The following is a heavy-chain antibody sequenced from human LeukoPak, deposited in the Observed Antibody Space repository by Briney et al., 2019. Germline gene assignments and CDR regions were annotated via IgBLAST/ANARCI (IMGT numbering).Heavy chain of an antibody. CDR2: IYYSGST. J-gene: IGHJ4*02. Sequence: SETLSLTCAVSGGSISTYFWSWIRQPPGKGLEWIGYIYYSGSTNYNPSLKSRVTISVDTSKNQFSLKLSSVTAADTAVYYCANARYFSSGWYTLVYWGQGTLVTVSS. CDR1: GGSISTYF. D-gene: IGHD6-19*01. CDR3: ANARYFSSGWYTLVY. V-gene: IGHV4-59*08.